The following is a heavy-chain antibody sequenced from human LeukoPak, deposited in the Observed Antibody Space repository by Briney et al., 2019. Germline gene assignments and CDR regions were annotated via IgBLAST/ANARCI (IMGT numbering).Heavy chain of an antibody. CDR3: ARQRTGDIAAQGY. J-gene: IGHJ4*02. CDR1: GYSLTSYR. D-gene: IGHD6-6*01. V-gene: IGHV5-51*01. Sequence: GESLNIYRKGSGYSLTSYRLGWVRQMPGKGLEWMGIIYPGYSDTRYSPSFQGQVTISADKSISTAYLQWSSPKASDTAMYYCARQRTGDIAAQGYWGQGTLVTVSS. CDR2: IYPGYSDT.